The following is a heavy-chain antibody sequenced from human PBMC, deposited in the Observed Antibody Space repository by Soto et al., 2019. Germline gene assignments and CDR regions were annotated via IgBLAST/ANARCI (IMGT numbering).Heavy chain of an antibody. Sequence: GGSLRLSCAASGFTFSSYAMSWVRQAPGKGLEWVSAISGSGGSTYYADSVKGRFTISRDNSKNTLYLQMNSLRAEDTAVYYCAKVGLGFGELLPTEYYFDYWGQGPLVTVSS. J-gene: IGHJ4*02. D-gene: IGHD3-10*01. V-gene: IGHV3-23*01. CDR3: AKVGLGFGELLPTEYYFDY. CDR1: GFTFSSYA. CDR2: ISGSGGST.